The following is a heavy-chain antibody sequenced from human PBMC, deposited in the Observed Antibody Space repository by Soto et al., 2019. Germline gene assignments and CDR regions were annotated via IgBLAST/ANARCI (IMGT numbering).Heavy chain of an antibody. CDR3: ARAVGYDILTGYFIHYPNDY. Sequence: ASVKVSCKASGYTFTSYAMHWVRQAPGQRLEWMGWINAGNGNTKYSQKFQGRVTMTRDTSTSTAYMELRSLRSDDTAVYYCARAVGYDILTGYFIHYPNDYWGQGTLVTVSS. CDR2: INAGNGNT. V-gene: IGHV1-3*01. CDR1: GYTFTSYA. D-gene: IGHD3-9*01. J-gene: IGHJ4*02.